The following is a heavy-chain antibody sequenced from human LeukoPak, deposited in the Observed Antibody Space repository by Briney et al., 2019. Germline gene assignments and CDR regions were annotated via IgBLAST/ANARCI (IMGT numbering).Heavy chain of an antibody. CDR3: AKLQTAVVPAATLGFDS. CDR1: GFTFNKYA. V-gene: IGHV3-23*01. D-gene: IGHD2-2*01. CDR2: IGRRGASS. Sequence: GGSLTLSCAASGFTFNKYALSWVRQPPGRGLEGVSAIGRRGASSYYATSVKGRFSVSRDNTKNTFSLQMNSLRAEDTAIYYCAKLQTAVVPAATLGFDSWGQGTLVTVSS. J-gene: IGHJ4*02.